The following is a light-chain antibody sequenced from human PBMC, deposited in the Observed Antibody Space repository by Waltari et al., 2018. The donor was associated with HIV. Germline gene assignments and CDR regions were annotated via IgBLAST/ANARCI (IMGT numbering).Light chain of an antibody. V-gene: IGLV3-1*01. CDR1: KLGAKY. Sequence: SYELTQPPSVSVSPGQTASITCSGDKLGAKYACWYQQRPGQSPVLVIYQDSKRPSGISERFAGSNSGNTATLTLSGTQAMDEAYYYCQAWDSNTGVFGGGTKLTVL. CDR3: QAWDSNTGV. CDR2: QDS. J-gene: IGLJ3*02.